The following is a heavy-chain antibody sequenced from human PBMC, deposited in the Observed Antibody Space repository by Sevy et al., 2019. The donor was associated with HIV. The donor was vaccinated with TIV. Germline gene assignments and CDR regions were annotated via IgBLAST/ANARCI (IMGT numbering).Heavy chain of an antibody. CDR2: FSFGCGKL. D-gene: IGHD2-2*01. CDR1: GFTFSNYA. J-gene: IGHJ4*02. Sequence: GGYLRLSCAASGFTFSNYAMSWVRQAPGKGLEWVSTFSFGCGKLNYADSVKGRFTISRDNSKNTLYLQMNSLRAEDTALYYCAREGCSKPHDYWGQGTLVTVSS. V-gene: IGHV3-23*01. CDR3: AREGCSKPHDY.